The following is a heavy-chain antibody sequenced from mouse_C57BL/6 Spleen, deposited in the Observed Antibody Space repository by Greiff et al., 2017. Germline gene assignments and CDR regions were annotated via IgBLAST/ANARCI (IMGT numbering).Heavy chain of an antibody. CDR2: INPSTGGT. CDR1: GYSFTGYY. D-gene: IGHD1-1*01. CDR3: ARERGGNYYGSGYEDY. J-gene: IGHJ2*01. V-gene: IGHV1-42*01. Sequence: VQLQQSGPELVKPGASVKISCKASGYSFTGYYMNWVKQSPEKSLEWIGEINPSTGGTTYNQKFKDKATLTVDKSSSTACMQLKSLTSEDSAVYYCARERGGNYYGSGYEDYWGQGTTLTVSS.